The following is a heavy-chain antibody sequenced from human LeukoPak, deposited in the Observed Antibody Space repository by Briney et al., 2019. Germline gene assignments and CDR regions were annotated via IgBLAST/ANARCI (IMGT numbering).Heavy chain of an antibody. Sequence: SETLSLTCTVSVGSISSSSYYWGWIRQPPGKGLEWIGSIYYSGSTYYNPSLKSRVTISVDTSKNQFSLKLSSVTAADTAVYYCARAGTAMDYFDYWGQGTLVTVSS. CDR3: ARAGTAMDYFDY. CDR1: VGSISSSSYY. J-gene: IGHJ4*02. V-gene: IGHV4-39*07. CDR2: IYYSGST. D-gene: IGHD5-18*01.